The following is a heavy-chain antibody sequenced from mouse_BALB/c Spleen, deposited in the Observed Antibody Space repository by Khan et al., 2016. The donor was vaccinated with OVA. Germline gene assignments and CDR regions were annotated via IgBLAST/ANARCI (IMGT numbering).Heavy chain of an antibody. CDR2: ISTGDTT. Sequence: EVHLVESGGGLVKPGGSLKVSCAASGFTFSNYAMSWVRQTPEKRLEWVASISTGDTTYYPDSVKGRFTISRDNAMNILYLQMSSLRSDDTAMYYCARDYWFVYWGQGTLVTVSA. CDR1: GFTFSNYA. V-gene: IGHV5-6-5*01. CDR3: ARDYWFVY. J-gene: IGHJ3*01.